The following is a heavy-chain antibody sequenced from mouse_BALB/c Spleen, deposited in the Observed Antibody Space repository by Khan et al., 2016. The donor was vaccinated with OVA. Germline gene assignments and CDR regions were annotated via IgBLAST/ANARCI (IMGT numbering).Heavy chain of an antibody. CDR1: GYSITSDYA. Sequence: VQLKQSGPGLVKPSQSLSLTCTVTGYSITSDYAWNWIRQFPGNKLEWMGYISYSGSTNYNPAFKSRISITRDTSKNQFFLQLNSVTTEDTAKYYCAKDGARYNDAVDCWGQGNSVNVSS. V-gene: IGHV3-2*02. CDR3: AKDGARYNDAVDC. CDR2: ISYSGST. J-gene: IGHJ4*01. D-gene: IGHD1-1*02.